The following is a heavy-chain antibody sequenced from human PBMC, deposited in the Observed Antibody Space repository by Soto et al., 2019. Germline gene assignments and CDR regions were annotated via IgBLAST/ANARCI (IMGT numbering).Heavy chain of an antibody. CDR1: GFTVSSNY. V-gene: IGHV3-53*01. Sequence: LRLSCAASGFTVSSNYMGWVRQAPGKGLEWVSVIYSGGSTYYADSVKGRFTISRDNSKNTLYLQMNSLRAEDTAVYYCARTTVTASDYWGQGTLVTVSS. D-gene: IGHD4-17*01. CDR3: ARTTVTASDY. J-gene: IGHJ4*02. CDR2: IYSGGST.